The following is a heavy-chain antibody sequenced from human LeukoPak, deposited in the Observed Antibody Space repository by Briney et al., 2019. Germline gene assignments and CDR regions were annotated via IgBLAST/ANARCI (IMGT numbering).Heavy chain of an antibody. Sequence: PSETLSLTCTVSGGSISSYYWSWIRQPPGKGLEWIGYIYYSGSTYYNPSLKSRVTISVDTSKNQFSLKLSSVTAADTAVYYCARAQNTVLRFLEWSRGDAFDIWGQGTMVTVSS. D-gene: IGHD3-3*01. CDR3: ARAQNTVLRFLEWSRGDAFDI. CDR1: GGSISSYY. J-gene: IGHJ3*02. V-gene: IGHV4-30-4*08. CDR2: IYYSGST.